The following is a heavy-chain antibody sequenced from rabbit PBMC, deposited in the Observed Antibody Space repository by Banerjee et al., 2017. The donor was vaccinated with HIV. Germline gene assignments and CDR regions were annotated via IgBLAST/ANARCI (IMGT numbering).Heavy chain of an antibody. CDR1: GFSLNNNYV. V-gene: IGHV1S45*01. J-gene: IGHJ4*01. Sequence: QEQLEESGGDLVKPEGSLTLTCKASGFSLNNNYVMRWVRQAPGKGLEWIASIYSTSGTTYYATWAKGRFTISKTSSTTVTLQMTSLTAADTATYFCARGDSTSYYRFYLWGPGTLVTVS. D-gene: IGHD8-1*01. CDR2: IYSTSGTT. CDR3: ARGDSTSYYRFYL.